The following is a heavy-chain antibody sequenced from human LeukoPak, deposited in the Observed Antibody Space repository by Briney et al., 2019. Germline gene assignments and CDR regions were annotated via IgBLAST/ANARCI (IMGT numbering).Heavy chain of an antibody. Sequence: GGSLRLSRAASGFTFSSYAMIWVRQAPGKGPEWVSAISGGGGRPYYPDSVKGRFTISRDNSKNTLYLQMKSLRAEDTAVYYCANLGITTIERPIEYFDLWGRGTLVTVSS. CDR1: GFTFSSYA. V-gene: IGHV3-23*01. CDR2: ISGGGGRP. CDR3: ANLGITTIERPIEYFDL. D-gene: IGHD3-22*01. J-gene: IGHJ2*01.